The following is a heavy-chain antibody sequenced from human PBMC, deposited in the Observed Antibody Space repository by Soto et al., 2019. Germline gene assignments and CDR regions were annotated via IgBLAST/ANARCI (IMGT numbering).Heavy chain of an antibody. CDR2: TDWNGGST. D-gene: IGHD4-17*01. V-gene: IGHV3-20*04. CDR3: AXASGDYGDLDGY. Sequence: EVQLVESGGGVVRPGGSLRLSCSAXXXXXXXXGMXWVXXAPGKGLEWISGTDWNGGSTGYADSVKGRFTISRDNAKNSLYLQMNSLRAEXTAXXXCAXASGDYGDLDGYWGQGTLVTVSS. CDR1: XXXXXXXG. J-gene: IGHJ4*02.